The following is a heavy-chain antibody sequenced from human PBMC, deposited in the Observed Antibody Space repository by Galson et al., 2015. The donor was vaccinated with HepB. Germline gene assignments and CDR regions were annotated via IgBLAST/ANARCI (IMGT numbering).Heavy chain of an antibody. J-gene: IGHJ4*02. CDR3: ARDKGGAVDY. CDR2: INSDGSST. V-gene: IGHV3-74*01. CDR1: GFTFSSYW. D-gene: IGHD3-16*01. Sequence: SLRLSCAASGFTFSSYWIHWVRQAPGKGLVWVSYINSDGSSTRYADSVKGRFTISRDNAKNTLYLQMNSLRAEDTGVYYCARDKGGAVDYWGQGTLVTVSS.